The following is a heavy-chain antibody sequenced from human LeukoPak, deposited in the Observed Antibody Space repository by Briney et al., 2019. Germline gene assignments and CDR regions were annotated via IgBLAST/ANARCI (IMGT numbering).Heavy chain of an antibody. Sequence: GGSLRLSCAASGFTFSSYWMSWVRQAPGKGLEWVANIKEDGSEKNYVDSVKGRFTISRDNSKNTLYLQMNSLRAEDTAVYYCAKDLTPSQLVPLFDYWGQGTLVTVSS. CDR2: IKEDGSEK. D-gene: IGHD6-13*01. V-gene: IGHV3-7*05. J-gene: IGHJ4*02. CDR1: GFTFSSYW. CDR3: AKDLTPSQLVPLFDY.